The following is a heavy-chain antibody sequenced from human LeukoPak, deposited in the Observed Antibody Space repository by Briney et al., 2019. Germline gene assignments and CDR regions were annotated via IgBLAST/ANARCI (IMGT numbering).Heavy chain of an antibody. Sequence: SETLSLTCAVYGGSVRGYYWSWIRQHPGKGLEWMGEINHSGSTNYNTSLKSRVTISVDTSKNQFSLKLSSVTAADTAVYYCARSITMIVVVTASNWFDPWGQGTLVTVSS. CDR1: GGSVRGYY. V-gene: IGHV4-34*01. J-gene: IGHJ5*02. CDR2: INHSGST. D-gene: IGHD3-22*01. CDR3: ARSITMIVVVTASNWFDP.